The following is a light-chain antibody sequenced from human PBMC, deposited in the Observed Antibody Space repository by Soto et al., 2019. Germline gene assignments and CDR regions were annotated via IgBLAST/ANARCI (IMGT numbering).Light chain of an antibody. CDR1: QSISSW. Sequence: DIQMTQSPSTLSASVGDRVTITCRASQSISSWLAWYQQKPGKAPKLLIYKASSLESGVPSRFSGSGSGTEFTLTIRSLQPDDFATYYCQQYNSMWTFGQGTKVDNK. CDR3: QQYNSMWT. V-gene: IGKV1-5*03. J-gene: IGKJ1*01. CDR2: KAS.